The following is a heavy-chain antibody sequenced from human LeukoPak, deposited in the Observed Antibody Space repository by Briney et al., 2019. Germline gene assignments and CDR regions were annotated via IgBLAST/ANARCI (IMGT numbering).Heavy chain of an antibody. J-gene: IGHJ4*02. CDR2: IYYSGST. V-gene: IGHV4-59*01. Sequence: PSETLSLTCTVSGGSICSYYWSWIRQPPGKGLEWIGYIYYSGSTNYNPSLKSRVTISVDTSKSQFSLKLSSVTAADTAVYYCARTLAFFDIVSTTYYFDYWGQGTLVTVSS. D-gene: IGHD5/OR15-5a*01. CDR3: ARTLAFFDIVSTTYYFDY. CDR1: GGSICSYY.